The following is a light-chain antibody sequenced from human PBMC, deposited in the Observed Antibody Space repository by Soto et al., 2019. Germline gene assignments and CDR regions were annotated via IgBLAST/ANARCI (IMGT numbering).Light chain of an antibody. CDR1: QSVSSNF. Sequence: EIVLTQFPGTLSLSPGERATLSCRAIQSVSSNFLAWYQEKPGQAPRLLIYGASSRATGIPDRFSGSGSGTDFTLTISRLEPEDFAVYYCRQYGRSLGLAFGGGTKVDI. V-gene: IGKV3-20*01. J-gene: IGKJ4*01. CDR2: GAS. CDR3: RQYGRSLGLA.